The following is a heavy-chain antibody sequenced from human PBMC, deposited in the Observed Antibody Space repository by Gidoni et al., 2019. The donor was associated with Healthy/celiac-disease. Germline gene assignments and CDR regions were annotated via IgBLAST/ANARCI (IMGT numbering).Heavy chain of an antibody. CDR2: ISWNSGSI. V-gene: IGHV3-9*01. J-gene: IGHJ4*02. CDR3: AKDMYYDFWSGNFDY. CDR1: GFTFDDYA. D-gene: IGHD3-3*01. Sequence: EVQLVESGGGLVQPGRSLRLSCAASGFTFDDYAMHWVRQAPGKGLEWVSGISWNSGSIGYADSVKGRFTISRDNAKNSLYLQMNSLRAEDTALYYCAKDMYYDFWSGNFDYWGQGTLVTVSS.